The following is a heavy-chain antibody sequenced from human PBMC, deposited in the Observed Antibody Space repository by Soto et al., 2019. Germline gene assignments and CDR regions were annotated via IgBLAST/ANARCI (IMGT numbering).Heavy chain of an antibody. J-gene: IGHJ6*02. CDR2: IIPIFGTA. V-gene: IGHV1-69*13. D-gene: IGHD3-9*01. Sequence: SVKVSCKASGGTFSSYAISWVRQAPGQGLEWMGGIIPIFGTANYAQKFQGRVTITADESTSTAYMELSSLRSEDTAVYYCARDKPHSDYDILTGYYTAYYGMDVWGQGTTVTVSS. CDR1: GGTFSSYA. CDR3: ARDKPHSDYDILTGYYTAYYGMDV.